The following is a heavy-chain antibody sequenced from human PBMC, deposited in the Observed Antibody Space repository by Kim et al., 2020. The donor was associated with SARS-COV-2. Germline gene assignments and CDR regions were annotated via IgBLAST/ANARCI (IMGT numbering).Heavy chain of an antibody. CDR3: ARPPTGDTAMDPDY. J-gene: IGHJ4*02. D-gene: IGHD5-18*01. CDR2: INTNTGNP. CDR1: GYTFTSYA. V-gene: IGHV7-4-1*02. Sequence: ASVKVSCKASGYTFTSYAMNWVRQAPGQGLEWMGWINTNTGNPTYAQGFTGRFVFSLDTSVSTAYLQISSLKAEDTAVYYCARPPTGDTAMDPDYWGQGTLVTVSS.